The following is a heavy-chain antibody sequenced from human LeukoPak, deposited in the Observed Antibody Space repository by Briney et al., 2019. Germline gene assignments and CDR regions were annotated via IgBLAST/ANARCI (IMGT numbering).Heavy chain of an antibody. D-gene: IGHD3-10*01. CDR2: IKSKTDGGTT. J-gene: IGHJ6*04. V-gene: IGHV3-15*01. CDR3: TTAMVRGVIIAGSYYYGMDV. Sequence: PGGSLRLSCAASGFTFSNAWMSWVRQAAGKGLEWVGRIKSKTDGGTTDYAAPVKGRFTISRDDSKNTLYLQMNSLKTEDTAVYYCTTAMVRGVIIAGSYYYGMDVWGKGTTVTVSS. CDR1: GFTFSNAW.